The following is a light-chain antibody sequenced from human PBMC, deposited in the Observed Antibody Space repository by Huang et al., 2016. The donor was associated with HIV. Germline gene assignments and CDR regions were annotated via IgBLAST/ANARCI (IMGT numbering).Light chain of an antibody. CDR3: QQYGTSPRT. Sequence: EIVLTQSPGTLSLSPGERATLSCRASQSVSNSYLAWYQQKLGQPPRLLIYGASSRATCIPDRFSGSGSGTDFTLTISRLEPEDFAVYYCQQYGTSPRTFGQGTKLEIK. J-gene: IGKJ2*01. CDR2: GAS. V-gene: IGKV3-20*01. CDR1: QSVSNSY.